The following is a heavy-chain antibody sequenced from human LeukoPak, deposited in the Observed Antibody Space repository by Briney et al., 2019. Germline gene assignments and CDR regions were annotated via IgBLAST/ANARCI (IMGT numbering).Heavy chain of an antibody. Sequence: GGSLRLSCAASGFTFSSYEMNWVRQAPGKGLEWVSYISSSGSAIYYADSVKGRFTISRDNAKNSLYLQMNSLRAEDTAVYYCARDSSTVVTPSDFDYWGQGTLVTVSS. V-gene: IGHV3-48*03. CDR1: GFTFSSYE. CDR2: ISSSGSAI. CDR3: ARDSSTVVTPSDFDY. D-gene: IGHD4-23*01. J-gene: IGHJ4*02.